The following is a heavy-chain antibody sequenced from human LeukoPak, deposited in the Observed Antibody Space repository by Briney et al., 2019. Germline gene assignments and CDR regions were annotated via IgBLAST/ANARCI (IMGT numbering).Heavy chain of an antibody. Sequence: ASVNVSCKASGGTFSSYAISWVRQAPGQGLEWMGRIIPILGIANYAQKFQGRVTITADKSTSTAYMELSSLRSEDTAVYYCARDLGEVYYYDSSGPSPGVFDYWGQGTLVTVSS. CDR3: ARDLGEVYYYDSSGPSPGVFDY. D-gene: IGHD3-22*01. V-gene: IGHV1-69*04. CDR2: IIPILGIA. J-gene: IGHJ4*02. CDR1: GGTFSSYA.